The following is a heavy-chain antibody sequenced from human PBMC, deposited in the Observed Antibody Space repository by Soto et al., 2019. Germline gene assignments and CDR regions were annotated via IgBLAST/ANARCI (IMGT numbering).Heavy chain of an antibody. J-gene: IGHJ4*02. CDR3: AKGGRGYDQNRVDY. V-gene: IGHV3-30*18. CDR2: ISYDGSNK. Sequence: GGSLRLSCAASGFTFSSYGMHWVRQAPGKGLEWVAVISYDGSNKYYADSVKGRFTISRDNSKNTLYLQMNSLRAEDTAVYYCAKGGRGYDQNRVDYWGQGTLVTVSS. D-gene: IGHD5-12*01. CDR1: GFTFSSYG.